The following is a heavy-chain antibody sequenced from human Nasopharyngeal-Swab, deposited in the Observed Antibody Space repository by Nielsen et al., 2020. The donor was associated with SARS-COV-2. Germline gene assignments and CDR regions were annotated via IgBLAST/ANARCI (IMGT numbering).Heavy chain of an antibody. J-gene: IGHJ3*02. D-gene: IGHD5-18*01. CDR2: IYSSGGT. Sequence: LKISCAASGFTVNSNFMTWVRQAPGKGLEWVSLIYSSGGTHYADSVKGRFTISRDNSNNTLYLQMNSLRPDDTAVYYCARDGYSYDDAFDIWGQGTLVTVSS. CDR3: ARDGYSYDDAFDI. CDR1: GFTVNSNF. V-gene: IGHV3-66*03.